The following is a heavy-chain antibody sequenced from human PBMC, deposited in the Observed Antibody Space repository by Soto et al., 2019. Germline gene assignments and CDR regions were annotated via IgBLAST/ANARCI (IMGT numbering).Heavy chain of an antibody. J-gene: IGHJ2*01. V-gene: IGHV4-31*01. CDR2: IYYSGTT. Sequence: QVQLQESGPGLVKPSQTLSLTCTVSGGSIDSDGSYWSWIRQSPGEGLEWLGYIYYSGTTYYNPSLTSQLSISLDTSKYQYSLKLNPVTAADAATDYCASGHCFSSTVSYLDLWGRGTLVTVSS. CDR1: GGSIDSDGSY. CDR3: ASGHCFSSTVSYLDL. D-gene: IGHD2-2*01.